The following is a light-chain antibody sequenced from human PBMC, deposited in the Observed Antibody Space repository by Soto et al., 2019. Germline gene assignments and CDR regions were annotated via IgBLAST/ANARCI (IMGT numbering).Light chain of an antibody. V-gene: IGLV3-21*01. J-gene: IGLJ2*01. CDR1: NVGSRS. Sequence: SYELTQPPSVSVAPGETARISCGGNNVGSRSVHWYQQKPGQAPFLVIYYDSDRPSGIPERFSGSNSGNTATPIISRVEAGDEADYYCQVWEATGDQVVFGGGTKLTVL. CDR3: QVWEATGDQVV. CDR2: YDS.